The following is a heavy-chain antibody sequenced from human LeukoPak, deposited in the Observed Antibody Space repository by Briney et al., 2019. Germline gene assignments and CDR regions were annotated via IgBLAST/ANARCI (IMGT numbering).Heavy chain of an antibody. CDR1: GGSISSYF. Sequence: SETLSLTCTVSGGSISSYFWSWIRQPPGKGLEWIGYIYYSGTTNYNPSLKSRVTISVDTSKNQFSLKLSSVTAADTAVYYCARQAYSSNLGWFDPWGQGTLVTVSS. D-gene: IGHD6-13*01. V-gene: IGHV4-59*08. CDR3: ARQAYSSNLGWFDP. J-gene: IGHJ5*02. CDR2: IYYSGTT.